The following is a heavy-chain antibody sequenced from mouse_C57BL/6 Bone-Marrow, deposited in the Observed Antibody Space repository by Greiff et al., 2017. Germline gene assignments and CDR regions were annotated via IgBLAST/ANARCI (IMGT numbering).Heavy chain of an antibody. CDR1: GYTFTGYW. D-gene: IGHD2-4*01. CDR2: ILPGSGST. Sequence: VQLQQSGAELMKPGASVKLSCKATGYTFTGYWIEWVKQRPGHGLEWIGEILPGSGSTNYNEKFKGKATLTADTSSNTAYMQISSLTTEDSAIYYCAGSGEYDYDGGGDYWGQGTTLTVSS. J-gene: IGHJ2*01. CDR3: AGSGEYDYDGGGDY. V-gene: IGHV1-9*01.